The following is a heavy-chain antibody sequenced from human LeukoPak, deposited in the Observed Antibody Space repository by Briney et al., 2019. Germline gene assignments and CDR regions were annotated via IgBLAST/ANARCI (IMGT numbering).Heavy chain of an antibody. J-gene: IGHJ6*03. V-gene: IGHV1-8*01. Sequence: ASVKVSCKASGYTFTGYDINWVRQATGQGLEWMGRMNPNSCNTDYAQKFQGRVTMTRNTSVRTAYMELSSLSSEDRAVYYCARMVAAAGILTYYYMDVWGKGTTVTVSS. CDR2: MNPNSCNT. CDR1: GYTFTGYD. D-gene: IGHD6-13*01. CDR3: ARMVAAAGILTYYYMDV.